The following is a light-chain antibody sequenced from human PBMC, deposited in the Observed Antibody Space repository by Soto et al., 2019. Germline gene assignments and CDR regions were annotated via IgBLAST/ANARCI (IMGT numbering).Light chain of an antibody. J-gene: IGLJ1*01. Sequence: QSVVTQPPSVCGAPGQRVTISCTGSSSNIGAGYDVHWYQQLPGTAPKPLIYGNSNRPSGVPDRFSGSKSGTSASLAITGLQAEDEADYYCQSYDSSLSRVFGTGTKVTVL. CDR1: SSNIGAGYD. CDR2: GNS. CDR3: QSYDSSLSRV. V-gene: IGLV1-40*01.